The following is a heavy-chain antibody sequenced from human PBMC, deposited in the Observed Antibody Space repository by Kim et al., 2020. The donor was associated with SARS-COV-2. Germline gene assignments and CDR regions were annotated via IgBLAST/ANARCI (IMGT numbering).Heavy chain of an antibody. Sequence: SETLSLTCTVSNGSISSDAHNWAWIRQPPGKGLEWIASIHYSGSTSYNPSLESRTTTSVDTSKNQFSLKLTSVTAADTAVYYCAGLAVVGWATDEYWGQGTLVTFSS. J-gene: IGHJ4*02. D-gene: IGHD5-12*01. CDR3: AGLAVVGWATDEY. CDR1: NGSISSDAHN. V-gene: IGHV4-39*01. CDR2: IHYSGST.